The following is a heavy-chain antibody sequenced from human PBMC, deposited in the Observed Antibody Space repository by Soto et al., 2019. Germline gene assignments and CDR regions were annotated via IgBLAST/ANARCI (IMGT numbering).Heavy chain of an antibody. D-gene: IGHD2-15*01. Sequence: EAQLAESGGGLDQPGGSLRLSCAASGFTFSSYWMSWVRQAPGKGLEWVANIKQDGSEKFYVDSVKGRFTISRDNAKNSLYLQMNGLRAEDTAVYYCARDLAAARLAPSLIWGRGTTVTVSS. J-gene: IGHJ6*04. CDR1: GFTFSSYW. V-gene: IGHV3-7*05. CDR2: IKQDGSEK. CDR3: ARDLAAARLAPSLI.